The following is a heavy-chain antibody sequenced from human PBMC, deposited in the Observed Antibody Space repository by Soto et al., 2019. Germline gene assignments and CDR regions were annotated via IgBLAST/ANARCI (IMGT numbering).Heavy chain of an antibody. CDR2: INPSGGST. J-gene: IGHJ6*02. CDR1: GYTFTSYY. CDR3: ARDLGYCSSTSCYGPLYNYYYGMDV. V-gene: IGHV1-46*01. D-gene: IGHD2-2*01. Sequence: ASVKVSCKASGYTFTSYYMHWVRQAPGQGLEWMGIINPSGGSTSYAQKFQGRVTMTRDTSTSTVYMELSSLRSEDTAVYYCARDLGYCSSTSCYGPLYNYYYGMDVWGQGTTVTVSS.